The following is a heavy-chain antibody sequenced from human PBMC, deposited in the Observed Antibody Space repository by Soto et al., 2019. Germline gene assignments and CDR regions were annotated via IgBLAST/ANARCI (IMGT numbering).Heavy chain of an antibody. D-gene: IGHD3-3*01. V-gene: IGHV4-4*07. J-gene: IGHJ5*02. CDR2: NYSSGST. CDR1: GGAISGYY. CDR3: ARGQRFSDWFDP. Sequence: QVQLQESGPGLVKPSETLSLSCTVSGGAISGYYWTWIRQPAGKGLEWIGRNYSSGSTKYNPSLQSRVTVSLDTSKNQFSLRLTSVTAADTAVYYCARGQRFSDWFDPWGQGTLVTVSS.